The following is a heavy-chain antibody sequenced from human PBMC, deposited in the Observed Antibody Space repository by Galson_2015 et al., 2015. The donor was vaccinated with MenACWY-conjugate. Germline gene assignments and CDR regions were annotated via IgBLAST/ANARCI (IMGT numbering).Heavy chain of an antibody. CDR2: IIPIFGTA. Sequence: SVKVSCKASGGTFSSYAISWVRQAPGQGLEWMGGIIPIFGTANYAQKFQGRVTITADESTSTAYMELSSLRSEDTVVYYCARGRRGVTTVTTDAFDIWGQGTMVTVSS. CDR1: GGTFSSYA. V-gene: IGHV1-69*13. J-gene: IGHJ3*02. D-gene: IGHD4-17*01. CDR3: ARGRRGVTTVTTDAFDI.